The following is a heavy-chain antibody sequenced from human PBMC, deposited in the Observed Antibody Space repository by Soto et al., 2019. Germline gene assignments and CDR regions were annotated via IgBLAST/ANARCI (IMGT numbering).Heavy chain of an antibody. CDR2: INPSGGST. V-gene: IGHV1-46*03. Sequence: ASVKVSCKASGYTFTSYYMQWVRQAPGQGLEWMGIINPSGGSTSYAQKFQGRVTMTRDTSTSTVYMELSSLRSEDTAVYYCARDTSVLRFLEWSTDAFDIWGQGTMVTVSS. CDR3: ARDTSVLRFLEWSTDAFDI. CDR1: GYTFTSYY. J-gene: IGHJ3*02. D-gene: IGHD3-3*01.